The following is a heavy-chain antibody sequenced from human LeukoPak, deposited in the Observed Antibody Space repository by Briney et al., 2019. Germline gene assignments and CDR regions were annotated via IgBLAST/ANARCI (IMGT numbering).Heavy chain of an antibody. CDR3: TRNSGYYRIDY. J-gene: IGHJ4*02. Sequence: GGSLRISCTASGFTFDAYWMTWVRQAPGKGLEWVANLDGDGTGEGYADSVKGRFTISRDNAKNSLYLQMNSLRVDDTAVYYCTRNSGYYRIDYWGQGSLVTVPS. CDR1: GFTFDAYW. V-gene: IGHV3-7*01. D-gene: IGHD5-12*01. CDR2: LDGDGTGE.